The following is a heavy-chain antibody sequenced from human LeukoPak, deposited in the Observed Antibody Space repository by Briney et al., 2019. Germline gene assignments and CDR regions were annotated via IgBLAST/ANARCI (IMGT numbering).Heavy chain of an antibody. V-gene: IGHV1-46*01. Sequence: GASVKVSCTASGYIFTSYYMHWVRQAPGQGLEWMGIINPRGGSTVYAQNFQGRVTMTRDTSTSTAYMELSSLRSEDTAVYYCARDGVDGYNYVDYWGQGTLVTVSS. CDR2: INPRGGST. J-gene: IGHJ4*02. D-gene: IGHD5-24*01. CDR3: ARDGVDGYNYVDY. CDR1: GYIFTSYY.